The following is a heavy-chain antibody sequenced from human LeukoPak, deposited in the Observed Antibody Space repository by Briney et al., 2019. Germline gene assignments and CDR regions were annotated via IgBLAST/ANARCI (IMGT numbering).Heavy chain of an antibody. CDR2: IYHSGTT. V-gene: IGHV4-30-2*01. J-gene: IGHJ4*02. Sequence: SETLSLTCAVSGGSLSSGGYSWNWIRQPPGKGLEWIGYIYHSGTTYYNPSLNSRVTISVDRSNNQFSLKLSSVTAADTAVYHCARRVYCSGGNCYFDYWGQGTLVTVSS. CDR1: GGSLSSGGYS. D-gene: IGHD2-15*01. CDR3: ARRVYCSGGNCYFDY.